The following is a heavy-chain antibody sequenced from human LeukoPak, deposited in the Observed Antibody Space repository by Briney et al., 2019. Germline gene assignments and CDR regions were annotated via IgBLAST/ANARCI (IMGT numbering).Heavy chain of an antibody. CDR3: ARSITIFGVVIKGPLYGMDV. V-gene: IGHV1-3*01. D-gene: IGHD3-3*01. Sequence: ASVKVSCKASGYTFTSYAMHWVRQAPGQRLEWMGWINAGNGNTKYSQKFQGRVTITRDTSASTAYMELSSLRSEGTAVYYCARSITIFGVVIKGPLYGMDVWGQGTTVTVSS. CDR1: GYTFTSYA. J-gene: IGHJ6*02. CDR2: INAGNGNT.